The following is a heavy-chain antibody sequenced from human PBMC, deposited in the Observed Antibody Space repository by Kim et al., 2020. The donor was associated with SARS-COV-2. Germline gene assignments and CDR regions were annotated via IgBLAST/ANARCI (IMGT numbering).Heavy chain of an antibody. D-gene: IGHD3-22*01. Sequence: GGSLRLSCAASGFTFSSYWMSWVRQAPGKGLEWVANIKQDGSEKYYVDSVKGRFTISRDNAKNSLYLQMNSLRAEDTAVYYCASTISRTYDSSGYLGYWGQGTLVTVSS. CDR1: GFTFSSYW. CDR3: ASTISRTYDSSGYLGY. J-gene: IGHJ4*02. V-gene: IGHV3-7*01. CDR2: IKQDGSEK.